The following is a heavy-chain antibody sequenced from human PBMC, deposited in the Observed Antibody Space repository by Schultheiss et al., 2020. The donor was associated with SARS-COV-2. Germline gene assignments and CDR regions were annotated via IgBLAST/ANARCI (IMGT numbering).Heavy chain of an antibody. CDR2: IYYSGST. D-gene: IGHD1-26*01. CDR1: GGSISSYY. CDR3: ARDYPSGSLMAYYYYYYMDV. J-gene: IGHJ6*03. V-gene: IGHV4-59*12. Sequence: SETLSLTCTVSGGSISSYYWSWIRQPPGKGLEWIGYIYYSGSTNYNPSLKSRVTISVDTSKNQFSLKLSSVTAADTAVYYCARDYPSGSLMAYYYYYYMDVWGKGTTVTVSS.